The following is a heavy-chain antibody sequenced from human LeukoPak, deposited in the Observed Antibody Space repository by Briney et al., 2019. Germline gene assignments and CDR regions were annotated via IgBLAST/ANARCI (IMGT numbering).Heavy chain of an antibody. Sequence: ASVKVSCKASGYTFTGYYMHWVRQAPGQGLEWMGWINPNSGGTNYAQKFRGRVTMTRDTSISTAYMELSRLRSDDTAVYYCARDGVTIFGVVTLPSYYYYGMDVWGQGTTVTVSS. CDR3: ARDGVTIFGVVTLPSYYYYGMDV. CDR2: INPNSGGT. J-gene: IGHJ6*02. D-gene: IGHD3-3*01. CDR1: GYTFTGYY. V-gene: IGHV1-2*02.